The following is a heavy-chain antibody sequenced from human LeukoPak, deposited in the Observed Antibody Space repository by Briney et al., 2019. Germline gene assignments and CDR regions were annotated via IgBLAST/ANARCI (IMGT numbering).Heavy chain of an antibody. D-gene: IGHD3-22*01. CDR2: INWHGDRT. V-gene: IGHV3-20*04. CDR3: AGGGAYDSSGYHGRFDY. Sequence: PGGSLRLSCAASGFTFEDYGMSWVRQAPGKGLEWVSGINWHGDRTGYADSVKGRFTISRDNAKNSLYLQMNSLRDEDTAVYYCAGGGAYDSSGYHGRFDYRGQGTLVTVSS. J-gene: IGHJ4*02. CDR1: GFTFEDYG.